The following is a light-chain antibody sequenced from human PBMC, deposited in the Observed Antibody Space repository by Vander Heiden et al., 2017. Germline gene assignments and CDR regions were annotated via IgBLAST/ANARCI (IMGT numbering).Light chain of an antibody. V-gene: IGKV1-9*01. CDR3: QQLNSYLPLT. Sequence: IQLTQSPSSLSASVGVRVTITCRASQGISSYLAWYQQKPGKAPKLLIYAASTLQSGVPSRFSGSGSGTDFTLTISSLQPEDFATYYCQQLNSYLPLTFGGGTKVEIK. CDR1: QGISSY. J-gene: IGKJ4*01. CDR2: AAS.